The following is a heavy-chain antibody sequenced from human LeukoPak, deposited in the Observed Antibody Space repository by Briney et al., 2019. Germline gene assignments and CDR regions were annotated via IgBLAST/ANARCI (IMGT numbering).Heavy chain of an antibody. CDR1: GFTFSSYW. Sequence: GGSLRLSCAASGFTFSSYWMHWVRQAPGKGLEWVSAISNSGGSAFYADSVKVRFSVSRDNSKNTLYLQMNSLRAEDTAVYYCAKIGLDTANMDVWGKGTTVTISS. CDR3: AKIGLDTANMDV. J-gene: IGHJ6*03. D-gene: IGHD5-18*01. V-gene: IGHV3-23*01. CDR2: ISNSGGSA.